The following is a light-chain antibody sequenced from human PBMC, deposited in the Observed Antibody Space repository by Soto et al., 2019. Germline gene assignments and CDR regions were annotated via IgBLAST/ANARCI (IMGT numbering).Light chain of an antibody. V-gene: IGKV3-20*01. J-gene: IGKJ1*01. CDR2: GAS. CDR1: HSVSSSY. Sequence: EIVLTQSPGTLSLSPGERATLSCRASHSVSSSYLAWYQQKPGQAPRLLIYGASSRATGIPDRFSGSGSGTDFTLTISRLEPEDFAVYYCQQYGSSPQAWTFGQGTKVDIK. CDR3: QQYGSSPQAWT.